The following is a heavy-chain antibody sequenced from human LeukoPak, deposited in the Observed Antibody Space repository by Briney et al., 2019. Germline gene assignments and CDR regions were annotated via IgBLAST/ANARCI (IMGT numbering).Heavy chain of an antibody. CDR2: INPNSGGT. CDR1: GYTFTGYY. J-gene: IGHJ4*02. V-gene: IGHV1-2*02. Sequence: GASVKVPCKXSGYTFTGYYMHWVRQAPGQGLEWMGWINPNSGGTNYAQKFQGRVTMTRDTSISTAYMELSRLRSDDTAVYYCARAYDVRFFGGINPSGYWGQGTLVTVSS. D-gene: IGHD3-3*01. CDR3: ARAYDVRFFGGINPSGY.